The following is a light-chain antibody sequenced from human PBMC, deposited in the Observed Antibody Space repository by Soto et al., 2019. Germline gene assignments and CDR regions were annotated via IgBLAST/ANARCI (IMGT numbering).Light chain of an antibody. CDR3: SSYTSSNTYV. CDR1: SSDVGGYHY. J-gene: IGLJ1*01. V-gene: IGLV2-14*01. Sequence: QSALAQPASVSGSPGQSITISCTGTSSDVGGYHYVSWYQQYPGKAPKVMIYDVSNRPSGVSNRFSASKSGTTASLTISGLQPEDEADYYCSSYTSSNTYVFGTGTKVTV. CDR2: DVS.